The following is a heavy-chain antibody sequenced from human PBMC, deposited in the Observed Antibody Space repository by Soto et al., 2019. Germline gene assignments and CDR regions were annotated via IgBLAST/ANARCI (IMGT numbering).Heavy chain of an antibody. V-gene: IGHV3-23*01. J-gene: IGHJ6*03. D-gene: IGHD2-15*01. CDR1: GINFLTYA. CDR2: VSSSGIT. CDR3: TRDDVHCSCCTCYGIPMDV. Sequence: GGSLRLSCAASGINFLTYAMTWVRQAPGKGLEWVSVVSSSGITYYGESVKGRFTISRDISKNTVFLEMSSLRADDTAVYYCTRDDVHCSCCTCYGIPMDVWSKGTTVTVSS.